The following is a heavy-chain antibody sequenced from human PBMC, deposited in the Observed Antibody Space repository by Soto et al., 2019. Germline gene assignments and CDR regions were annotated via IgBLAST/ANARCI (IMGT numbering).Heavy chain of an antibody. CDR3: ARLTIFGVVTAVDMDV. CDR2: IIPILELV. CDR1: GGTFGTHT. J-gene: IGHJ6*03. Sequence: SVKVSYKASGGTFGTHTISWMRKAPGQGLEWVGRIIPILELVNYAPRFQGRVTISADTFTSTAYMELSSLRSDDTAVYYCARLTIFGVVTAVDMDVWGKGTTVTVSS. D-gene: IGHD3-3*01. V-gene: IGHV1-69*02.